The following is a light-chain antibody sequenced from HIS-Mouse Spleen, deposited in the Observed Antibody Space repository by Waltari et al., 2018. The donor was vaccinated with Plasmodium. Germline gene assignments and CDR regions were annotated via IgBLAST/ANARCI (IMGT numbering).Light chain of an antibody. CDR2: EDS. V-gene: IGLV3-10*01. J-gene: IGLJ3*02. CDR3: YSTDSSGNHRV. Sequence: SYELTQPPSVSVSPGPTPRFPCPGYALPTQYAYWYQQKSGQAPLLVIYEDSKRPSGIPERFSGSSSGTMATLTISGAQVEDEADYYCYSTDSSGNHRVFGGGTKLTVL. CDR1: ALPTQY.